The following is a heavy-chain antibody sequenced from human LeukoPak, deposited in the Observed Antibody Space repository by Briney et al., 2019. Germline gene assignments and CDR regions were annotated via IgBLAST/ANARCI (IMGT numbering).Heavy chain of an antibody. CDR3: ASTGYSSGWSDY. CDR2: ISSSGSTI. D-gene: IGHD6-19*01. CDR1: GFTFSSYE. J-gene: IGHJ4*02. Sequence: QPGGSLRLSCAASGFTFSSYEMNWVRQAPGKGLEWVSYISSSGSTIYYADSVKGRFTISRDNAKNSLYLQMNSLRAEDTAVYYCASTGYSSGWSDYRGQGTLVTVSS. V-gene: IGHV3-48*03.